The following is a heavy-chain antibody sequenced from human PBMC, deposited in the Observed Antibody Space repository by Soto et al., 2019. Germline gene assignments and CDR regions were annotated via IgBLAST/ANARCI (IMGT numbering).Heavy chain of an antibody. CDR2: IGSTSAYI. CDR1: GFTFRTYS. CDR3: ARDLGVTATGPSLDY. V-gene: IGHV3-21*01. D-gene: IGHD6-25*01. J-gene: IGHJ4*02. Sequence: PGGSLRLSCAASGFTFRTYSMNWVRQAPGKGLEWVSAIGSTSAYIFYADSVKGRFTISRDNAKNSLYLQMNSLRAEDTAVYYCARDLGVTATGPSLDYWGQGTQVTVSS.